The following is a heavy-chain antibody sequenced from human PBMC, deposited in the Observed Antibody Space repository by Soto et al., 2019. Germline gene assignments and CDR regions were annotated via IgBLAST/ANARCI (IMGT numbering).Heavy chain of an antibody. Sequence: QVQLQQWGAGLLKPSETLSPTCAVYGGPFSGYYWTWIRQPPGTGLEWIGEINHSGSTNYNPSLKSRVTISVDTSKNQFSLKLTSVTAADTAVYYCARDKITGLFDYWGQGTLVTVSS. J-gene: IGHJ4*02. D-gene: IGHD2-8*02. CDR3: ARDKITGLFDY. CDR1: GGPFSGYY. V-gene: IGHV4-34*01. CDR2: INHSGST.